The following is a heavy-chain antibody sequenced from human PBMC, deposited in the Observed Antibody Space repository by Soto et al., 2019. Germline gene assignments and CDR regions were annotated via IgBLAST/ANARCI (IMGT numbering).Heavy chain of an antibody. Sequence: QVQLVQSGAEVKKPGASVNVSCKASGYSFTSYSMHWVRQAPGQRLEWLGWINAGSAYTKYSEKFQGRVTLTRDTSATTAYMELSSLRSEDTAVYYWASGLRGYVDKWGQGTLVTVSS. D-gene: IGHD4-17*01. V-gene: IGHV1-3*01. CDR3: ASGLRGYVDK. CDR1: GYSFTSYS. CDR2: INAGSAYT. J-gene: IGHJ4*02.